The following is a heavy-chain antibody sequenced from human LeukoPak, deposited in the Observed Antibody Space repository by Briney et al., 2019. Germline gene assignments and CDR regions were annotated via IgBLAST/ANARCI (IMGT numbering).Heavy chain of an antibody. CDR2: ISKDGNSQ. Sequence: GRSLRLSCAASGFTFSSYALDWVRQAPGKGLGWVAVISKDGNSQNYADSVKGRFTISRDNSKNTLYLQMNSLRPEDTAVHYCAGESFDIWGQGTTVTVSS. J-gene: IGHJ3*02. V-gene: IGHV3-30*04. CDR1: GFTFSSYA. CDR3: AGESFDI.